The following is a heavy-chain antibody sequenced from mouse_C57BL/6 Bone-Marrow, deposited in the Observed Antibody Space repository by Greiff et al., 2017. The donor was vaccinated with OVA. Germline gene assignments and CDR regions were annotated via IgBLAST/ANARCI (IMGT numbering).Heavy chain of an antibody. CDR2: IWSGGST. CDR3: ARNYGLRYYFDY. V-gene: IGHV2-2*01. Sequence: QVQLKESGPGLVQPSQSLSITCTVSGFSLTSYGVHWVRQSPGKGLEWLGVIWSGGSTDYNAAFISRLSISKDNSKSQVFFKMNSLQADDTAINYCARNYGLRYYFDYWGQGTTLTVSS. CDR1: GFSLTSYG. D-gene: IGHD1-1*01. J-gene: IGHJ2*01.